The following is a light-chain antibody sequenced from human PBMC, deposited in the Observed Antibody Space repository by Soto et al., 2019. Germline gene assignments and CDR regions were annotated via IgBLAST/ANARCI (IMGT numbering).Light chain of an antibody. CDR1: QSVSSN. Sequence: EIVSTQSPATLSLSPGERAILSCSAIQSVSSNYLAWYQQKVGQAPRLLIYGASTRATGIPARFSGSGSGTEFTLTISSLQSEDFAVYYCQQYNNWHPITFGQGTRLEIK. V-gene: IGKV3-15*01. J-gene: IGKJ5*01. CDR2: GAS. CDR3: QQYNNWHPIT.